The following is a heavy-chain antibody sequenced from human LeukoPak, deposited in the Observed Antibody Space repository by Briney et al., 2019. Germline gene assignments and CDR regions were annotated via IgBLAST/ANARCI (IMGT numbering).Heavy chain of an antibody. Sequence: ASVKVSCKASGYTFTGYYMHWVRQAPGQGLEWMGWINPNSGGTNYAQNFQGRVTMTRDTSTSIAYMELSRLRSDDTAMYYCARENSGLGYWGQGTLVTVSS. V-gene: IGHV1-2*02. CDR1: GYTFTGYY. CDR3: ARENSGLGY. J-gene: IGHJ4*02. D-gene: IGHD6-19*01. CDR2: INPNSGGT.